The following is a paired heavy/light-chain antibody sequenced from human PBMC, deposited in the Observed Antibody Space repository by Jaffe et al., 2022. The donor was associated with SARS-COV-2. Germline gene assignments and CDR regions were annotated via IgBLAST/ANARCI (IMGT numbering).Light chain of an antibody. CDR2: ANN. CDR3: QSHDNSLSGVV. V-gene: IGLV1-40*01. CDR1: SSNIGAGSD. J-gene: IGLJ2*01. Sequence: QSVLTQPPSVSGAPGLRVTISCSGTSSNIGAGSDVHWYQHLPGTAPKLLIYANNNRPSGVPDRFSGSKSGTSASLAITGLQPEDEAYYYCQSHDNSLSGVVFGGGTKVTVL.
Heavy chain of an antibody. V-gene: IGHV4-61*02. D-gene: IGHD3-16*01. CDR1: GGSVSSGSYY. Sequence: QVLLQESGPGLVKPSQTLSLTCTVSGGSVSSGSYYWSWIRQPAGKGLEWIGRLYSSGIPSYNPSLKSRVTISADTSKNQISLNLRSVTAADTAVYYCTRDNVYYDANGPSLAFEIWGQGTVVTVSS. CDR2: LYSSGIP. J-gene: IGHJ3*02. CDR3: TRDNVYYDANGPSLAFEI.